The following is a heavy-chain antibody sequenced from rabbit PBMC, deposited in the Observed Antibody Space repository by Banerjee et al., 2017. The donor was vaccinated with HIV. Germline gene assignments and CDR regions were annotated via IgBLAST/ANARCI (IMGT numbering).Heavy chain of an antibody. CDR3: ARNVYGDAVYAYAITHLDL. J-gene: IGHJ3*01. V-gene: IGHV1S40*01. D-gene: IGHD6-1*01. Sequence: QSLEESGGDLVQPGASLTLTCKASGLDFSSNAMCWVRQAPGKGLEWIACIYTGSSGSTYYASWAKGRFTISKISSTTVTLQMTSLTAADTATYFCARNVYGDAVYAYAITHLDLWGPGTLVTVS. CDR2: IYTGSSGST. CDR1: GLDFSSNA.